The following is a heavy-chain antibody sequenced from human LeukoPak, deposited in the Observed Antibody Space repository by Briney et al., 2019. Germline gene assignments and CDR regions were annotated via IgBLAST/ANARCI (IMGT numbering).Heavy chain of an antibody. Sequence: ASVKVSCKASGGTFSSYAISWVRQAPGQGLEWMGGIIPIFGTANYAQKFQGRVTITADESTSTAYMELSSLRSDDTAVYYCASHLLAAEYHYWGQGTLVTVSS. CDR3: ASHLLAAEYHY. CDR1: GGTFSSYA. D-gene: IGHD6-13*01. CDR2: IIPIFGTA. J-gene: IGHJ4*02. V-gene: IGHV1-69*13.